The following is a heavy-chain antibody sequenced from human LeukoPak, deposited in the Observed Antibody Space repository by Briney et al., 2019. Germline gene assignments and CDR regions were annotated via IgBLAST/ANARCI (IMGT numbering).Heavy chain of an antibody. J-gene: IGHJ6*02. CDR2: IIPIFGTA. CDR1: GGTFSSYA. Sequence: SVKVSCKASGGTFSSYAISWVRQAPGQGLEWMGGIIPIFGTANYAQKFQGRVTITADESTSTAYMELSSLRSEATAVYYCARNYYDGSGYYYYYGMDVWGQGTTVTVSS. CDR3: ARNYYDGSGYYYYYGMDV. V-gene: IGHV1-69*13. D-gene: IGHD3-22*01.